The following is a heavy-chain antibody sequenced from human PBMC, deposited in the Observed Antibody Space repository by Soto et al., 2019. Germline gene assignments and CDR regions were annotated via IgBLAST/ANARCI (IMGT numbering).Heavy chain of an antibody. CDR2: IYTSGST. Sequence: SETLSLTCIVSGGSINSDGFYWSWIRQLPGEGLEWIGYIYTSGSTSYNPSLRGRVTISLDTSKNQFSLKLISVTAADTAVYYCARDAIWNDSDFDIWGRGTLVTVSS. CDR3: ARDAIWNDSDFDI. CDR1: GGSINSDGFY. J-gene: IGHJ3*02. V-gene: IGHV4-31*03. D-gene: IGHD1-1*01.